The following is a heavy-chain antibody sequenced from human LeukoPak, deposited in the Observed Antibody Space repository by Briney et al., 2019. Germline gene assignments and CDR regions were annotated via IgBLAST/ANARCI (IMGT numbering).Heavy chain of an antibody. V-gene: IGHV4-59*01. J-gene: IGHJ6*02. CDR1: GGSINTYY. CDR3: ARVYGGENAPTEYCSNGVCYYYFGVDV. CDR2: ISNSGST. D-gene: IGHD2-8*01. Sequence: SETLSLACTVSGGSINTYYWSWIRQPPGKGLEWIGFISNSGSTNYNPSLKSRVTISVDTSKNQFSLKLSSVTAADTAVYYCARVYGGENAPTEYCSNGVCYYYFGVDVWGQGTTVTVSS.